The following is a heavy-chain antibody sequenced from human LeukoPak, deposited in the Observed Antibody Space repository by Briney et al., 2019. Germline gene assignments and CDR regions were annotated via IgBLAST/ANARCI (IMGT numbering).Heavy chain of an antibody. Sequence: SETLSLTCAVSGYSISSDYYWGWIRQPPGKGLEWIGEINHSGSTNYNPSLKSRVTISVDTSKNQFSLKLSSVTAADTAVYYCARGAPYYDFWSGYSGFRYYYYMDVWGKGTTVTVSS. V-gene: IGHV4-38-2*01. D-gene: IGHD3-3*01. J-gene: IGHJ6*03. CDR3: ARGAPYYDFWSGYSGFRYYYYMDV. CDR1: GYSISSDYY. CDR2: INHSGST.